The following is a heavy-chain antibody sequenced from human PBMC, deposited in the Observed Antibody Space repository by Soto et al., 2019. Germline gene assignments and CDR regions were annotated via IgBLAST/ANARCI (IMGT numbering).Heavy chain of an antibody. D-gene: IGHD3-22*01. Sequence: PSETLSLTCTVSGGSISSSGYYWGWIRQPPGKGLEWVRYIYYSGSTNYNPSLGSRVTISVDTSKSRLSLQMASVTAADTAVYYCAIRGHIVVRGISFHYMDVWGKGTTVTVSS. J-gene: IGHJ6*03. CDR3: AIRGHIVVRGISFHYMDV. CDR2: IYYSGST. CDR1: GGSISSSGYY. V-gene: IGHV4-39*01.